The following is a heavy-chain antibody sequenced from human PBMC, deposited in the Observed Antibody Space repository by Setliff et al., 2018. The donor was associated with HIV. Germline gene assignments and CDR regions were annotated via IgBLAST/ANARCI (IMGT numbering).Heavy chain of an antibody. CDR3: ARLQLKVTTWYFDL. CDR2: IYYSRST. J-gene: IGHJ2*01. CDR1: HGAISSYY. D-gene: IGHD4-17*01. V-gene: IGHV4-59*08. Sequence: SETLSLTCTVSHGAISSYYWSWIRQPPGKGLEWIGHIYYSRSTNYDPSLKSRVTISVDRPKNQFSLKVSSVTAADTAVYYCARLQLKVTTWYFDLWGRGTLVTVSS.